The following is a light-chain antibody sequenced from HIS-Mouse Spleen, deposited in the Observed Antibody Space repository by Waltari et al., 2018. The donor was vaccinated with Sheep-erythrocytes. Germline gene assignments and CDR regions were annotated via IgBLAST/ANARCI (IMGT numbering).Light chain of an antibody. CDR2: KVS. CDR3: MQGTHWWT. J-gene: IGKJ1*01. V-gene: IGKV2-30*02. Sequence: DVVMTQSPLSLPVTLGQPASISCRSSQSLVHSAGNTYLTWFQQRPGQSPRRLIYKVSNRDSGVPDRFGGSGSGTDFTLKISRVEAEDVGVYYCMQGTHWWTFGQGTKVEIK. CDR1: QSLVHSAGNTY.